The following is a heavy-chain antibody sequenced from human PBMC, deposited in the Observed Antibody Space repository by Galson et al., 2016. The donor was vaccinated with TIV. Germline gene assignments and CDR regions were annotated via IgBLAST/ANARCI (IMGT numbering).Heavy chain of an antibody. CDR3: AREGRGAAYPNNFDC. CDR2: LYSGDTT. D-gene: IGHD1-26*01. V-gene: IGHV3-53*01. J-gene: IGHJ4*02. CDR1: GFAVSYKH. Sequence: SLRLSCAASGFAVSYKHMIWVRQTPGKGLEWVSLLYSGDTTKYADSVKGRFTISRDNSKNTLYLQMNSLRVEDTAVYYCAREGRGAAYPNNFDCWGQGTLVTVVS.